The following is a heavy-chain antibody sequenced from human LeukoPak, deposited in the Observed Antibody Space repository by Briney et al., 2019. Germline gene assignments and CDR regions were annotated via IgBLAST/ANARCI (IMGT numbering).Heavy chain of an antibody. V-gene: IGHV3-33*01. D-gene: IGHD1-26*01. CDR1: GFTLSSYG. J-gene: IGHJ3*02. CDR2: IWYDGSNK. CDR3: ARDISQAGATTRRGAFDI. Sequence: GRSLSLSCAASGFTLSSYGMHWVRQAPGKGLEWVAVIWYDGSNKYYADSVKGRFTISRDNSKNTLYLQMNSLRAEDTAVYYCARDISQAGATTRRGAFDIWGQGTIVTVSS.